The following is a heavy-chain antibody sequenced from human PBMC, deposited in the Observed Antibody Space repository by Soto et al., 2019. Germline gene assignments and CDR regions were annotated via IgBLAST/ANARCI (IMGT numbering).Heavy chain of an antibody. CDR1: GYTFTSYG. CDR2: ISAYNGNT. CDR3: ARDLSWGSNWYYYMDV. J-gene: IGHJ6*03. Sequence: ASVKVSWKAAGYTFTSYGISWGRQAPGQGLEWMGWISAYNGNTNYAQKLQGRVTMTTDTSTSTAYMELRSLRSDDTAVYYCARDLSWGSNWYYYMDVWGKGTTVTVSS. V-gene: IGHV1-18*01. D-gene: IGHD7-27*01.